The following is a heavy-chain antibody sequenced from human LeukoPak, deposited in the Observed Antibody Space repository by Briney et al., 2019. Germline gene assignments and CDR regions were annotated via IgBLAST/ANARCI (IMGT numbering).Heavy chain of an antibody. V-gene: IGHV1-24*01. J-gene: IGHJ3*02. Sequence: GASVKVSCKGSGYTFTGYYMHWVRQAPGKGLEWMGGFDPEDGETIYAQKFQGRVTMTEDTSTDTAYMELSSLRSEDTAVYYCATPTTVAYDAFDIWGQGTIVTVSS. D-gene: IGHD4-23*01. CDR3: ATPTTVAYDAFDI. CDR2: FDPEDGET. CDR1: GYTFTGYY.